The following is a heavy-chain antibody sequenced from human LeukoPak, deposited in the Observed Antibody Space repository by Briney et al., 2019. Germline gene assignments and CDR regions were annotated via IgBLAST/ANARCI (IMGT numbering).Heavy chain of an antibody. CDR2: ISGSGTTI. V-gene: IGHV3-48*01. CDR3: AREDYYGSGTFDY. CDR1: GFTFSSYT. J-gene: IGHJ4*02. D-gene: IGHD3-10*01. Sequence: GSLRLSCAASGFTFSSYTMNWVRQAPGKGPEWVSYISGSGTTIFYADSVRGRFTISRDNVKNSLYLQMNNLRVEDTAIYYCAREDYYGSGTFDYWGPGTLLTVSS.